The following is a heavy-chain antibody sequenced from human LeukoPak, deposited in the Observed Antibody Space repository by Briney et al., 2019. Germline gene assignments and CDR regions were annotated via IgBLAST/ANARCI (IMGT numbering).Heavy chain of an antibody. CDR3: ARDVPAAKFYAFDI. CDR1: GYTFTSYY. D-gene: IGHD2-2*01. Sequence: ASVKVSCKASGYTFTSYYMHWVRQAPGQGLEWMGGIIPIFGTANYAQKFQGRVTITTDESTSTAYMELSSLRSEDTAVYYCARDVPAAKFYAFDIWGQGTMVTVSS. CDR2: IIPIFGTA. J-gene: IGHJ3*02. V-gene: IGHV1-69*05.